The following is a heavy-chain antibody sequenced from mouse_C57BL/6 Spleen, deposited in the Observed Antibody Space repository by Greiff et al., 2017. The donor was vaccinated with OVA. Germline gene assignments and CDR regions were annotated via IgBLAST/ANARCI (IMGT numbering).Heavy chain of an antibody. CDR2: IYPGDGDT. CDR1: GYAFSSYW. CDR3: ARGPSYYYGSSYYAMDY. J-gene: IGHJ4*01. D-gene: IGHD1-1*01. V-gene: IGHV1-80*01. Sequence: QVQLQQSGAELVKPGASVKISCKASGYAFSSYWMNWVKQRPGKGLEWIGQIYPGDGDTNYNGKFKGKATLTADKSSSTAYMQLSSLTSEVSAVYFCARGPSYYYGSSYYAMDYWGQGTSVTVSS.